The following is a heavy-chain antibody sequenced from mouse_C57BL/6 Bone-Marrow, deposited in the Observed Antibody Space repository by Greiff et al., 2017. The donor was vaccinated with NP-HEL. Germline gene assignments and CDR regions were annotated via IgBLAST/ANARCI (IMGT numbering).Heavy chain of an antibody. D-gene: IGHD2-3*01. Sequence: EVTVVESGGGLVKPGGSLKLSCAASGFPFSSSALSFFRQTPSQRLALVSTISDGGSYTYYPDHVKGRFTISRDNAKNNLYLQMSHLKSEDTAMYYCARSDGYFYAMDYWGQGTSVTVSS. V-gene: IGHV5-4*03. J-gene: IGHJ4*01. CDR2: ISDGGSYT. CDR1: GFPFSSSA. CDR3: ARSDGYFYAMDY.